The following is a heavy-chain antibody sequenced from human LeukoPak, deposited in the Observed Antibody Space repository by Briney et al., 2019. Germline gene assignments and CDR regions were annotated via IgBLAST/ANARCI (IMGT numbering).Heavy chain of an antibody. CDR2: ISSSSSTI. CDR3: AKDRGYYYGSGSYPG. J-gene: IGHJ4*02. Sequence: GGTLRLSCAASGFTFSSYGMSWVRQAPGKGLEWVSYISSSSSTIYYADSVKGRFTISRDNSKNTLYLQMNSLRAEDTAVYYCAKDRGYYYGSGSYPGWGQGTLVTVSS. CDR1: GFTFSSYG. V-gene: IGHV3-48*01. D-gene: IGHD3-10*01.